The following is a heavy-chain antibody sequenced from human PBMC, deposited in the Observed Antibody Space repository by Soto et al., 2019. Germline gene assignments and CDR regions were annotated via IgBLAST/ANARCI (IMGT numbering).Heavy chain of an antibody. CDR2: IIPIFGTA. Sequence: QVQLVQSGAEVKKPGSSVKVSCKASGGTFSSYAISWVRQAPGQGLEWMGGIIPIFGTANYAQKFQGRVTITADESTSTAYMQLSSLRSEDPAVYYCARDYRTARPDQFWFDPWGQGTLVTVSS. J-gene: IGHJ5*02. V-gene: IGHV1-69*01. CDR3: ARDYRTARPDQFWFDP. D-gene: IGHD6-6*01. CDR1: GGTFSSYA.